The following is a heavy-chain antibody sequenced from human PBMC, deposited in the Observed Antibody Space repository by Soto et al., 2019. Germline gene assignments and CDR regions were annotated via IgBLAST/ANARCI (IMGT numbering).Heavy chain of an antibody. CDR2: ISGNGVST. Sequence: GGSLRLSCAASGFTFSNYALTWVRRAPGKGLEWVSAISGNGVSTYYADSVKGRFTISRDTSKNTLYLQMNSLRAEDTAVYYCAKDPLSHGVGYARGWFDPWGQGTLGTVAS. D-gene: IGHD2-8*02. V-gene: IGHV3-23*01. CDR1: GFTFSNYA. J-gene: IGHJ5*02. CDR3: AKDPLSHGVGYARGWFDP.